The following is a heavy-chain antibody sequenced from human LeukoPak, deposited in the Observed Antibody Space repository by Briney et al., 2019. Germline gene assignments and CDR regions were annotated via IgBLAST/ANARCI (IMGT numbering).Heavy chain of an antibody. CDR1: GFTFSSYS. CDR3: ARRYCSGGSCYSAYYYYGMDV. D-gene: IGHD2-15*01. V-gene: IGHV3-48*02. J-gene: IGHJ6*02. Sequence: GVSLRLSCAASGFTFSSYSMNWVRQAPGKGLEWVSYISSSSSTIYYADSVKGRFTISRDNAKNSLYLQMNSLRDEDTAVYYCARRYCSGGSCYSAYYYYGMDVWGQGTTVTV. CDR2: ISSSSSTI.